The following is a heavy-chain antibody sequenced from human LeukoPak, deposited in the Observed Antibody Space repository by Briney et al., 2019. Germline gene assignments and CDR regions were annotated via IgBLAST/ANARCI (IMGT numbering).Heavy chain of an antibody. CDR1: GFTFSNYG. CDR2: IWYDGNNK. D-gene: IGHD5-12*01. V-gene: IGHV3-33*06. CDR3: AKEGRVASIEDGHDF. J-gene: IGHJ4*02. Sequence: PGRSLRLSCAASGFTFSNYGMHWVRQAPNKGLEWVAVIWYDGNNKYYTDSVKGRFTISRDNSKNTLYLQMNSLRSEDTAVFYCAKEGRVASIEDGHDFWGQGTQVTVSS.